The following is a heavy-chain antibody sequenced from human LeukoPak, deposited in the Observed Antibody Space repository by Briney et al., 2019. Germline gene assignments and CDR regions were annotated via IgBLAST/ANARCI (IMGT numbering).Heavy chain of an antibody. CDR1: GYTFTSYG. V-gene: IGHV1-18*01. D-gene: IGHD3-3*01. CDR3: ATAPDRYGFWSGYRS. J-gene: IGHJ5*02. CDR2: ISAYNGNA. Sequence: ASVKVSCKASGYTFTSYGINWVRQAPGQGLEWMGWISAYNGNANYAQNLQGRVTMTTDTSTSTAYMELRSLRSDDTAMYYCATAPDRYGFWSGYRSWGQGTLVTVSS.